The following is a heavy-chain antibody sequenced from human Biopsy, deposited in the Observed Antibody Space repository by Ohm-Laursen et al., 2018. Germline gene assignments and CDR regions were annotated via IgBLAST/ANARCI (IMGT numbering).Heavy chain of an antibody. Sequence: LDTLSLTCSVSGGSMTGYDWSWIRLAPGKGLEWIGYIYYSGGTKYNPSLASRVTFSVDMSKSQFSLKLYSVTAADTAVYYCARVEAGGYDGLGGGGQGTLVAVSA. CDR1: GGSMTGYD. CDR3: ARVEAGGYDGLGG. J-gene: IGHJ3*01. D-gene: IGHD3-16*01. V-gene: IGHV4-59*07. CDR2: IYYSGGT.